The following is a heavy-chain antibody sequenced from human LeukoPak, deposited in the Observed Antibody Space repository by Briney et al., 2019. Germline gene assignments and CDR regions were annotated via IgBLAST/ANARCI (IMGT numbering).Heavy chain of an antibody. J-gene: IGHJ4*02. CDR1: GFTFSSYA. V-gene: IGHV3-23*01. CDR3: AKFRLPSTVATAMIHSYFFDY. Sequence: GGSLRLSCAASGFTFSSYAMIWVRQAPGKGLEWVSVIGGSGDTTYYAESVKGRFTISRDNSKNTLYVQINSLRAEDTAVYYCAKFRLPSTVATAMIHSYFFDYWGQGTLVTVSS. D-gene: IGHD5-18*01. CDR2: IGGSGDTT.